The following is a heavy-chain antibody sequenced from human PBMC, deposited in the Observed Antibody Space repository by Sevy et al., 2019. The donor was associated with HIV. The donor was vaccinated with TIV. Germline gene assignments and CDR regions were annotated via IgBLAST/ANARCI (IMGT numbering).Heavy chain of an antibody. CDR3: ATSEAACSGGSCYDFDY. D-gene: IGHD2-15*01. J-gene: IGHJ4*02. CDR2: INPISGDT. V-gene: IGHV1-2*02. CDR1: GHTFNAYY. Sequence: ASVKVSCKASGHTFNAYYTHWVRQAPGQGLEWMGWINPISGDTNYAQKFQGRVTMTSDTSITTTYMELSSLTSDDTGIYFCATSEAACSGGSCYDFDYWGQGTLVTVSS.